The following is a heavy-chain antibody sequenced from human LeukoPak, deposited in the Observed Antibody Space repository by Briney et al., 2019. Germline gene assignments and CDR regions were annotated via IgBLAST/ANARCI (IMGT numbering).Heavy chain of an antibody. Sequence: GESLRLSCTGSGFTLSSYAMNWVRRAPGQGLEWVSSISSSSSDIYYTDSVKGRLTISRDNAKNSLYLQMNSLRAEDTAVYYCVTDYGGSSGAFDIWGHGTMVTVSS. D-gene: IGHD4-23*01. CDR1: GFTLSSYA. J-gene: IGHJ3*02. CDR2: ISSSSSDI. CDR3: VTDYGGSSGAFDI. V-gene: IGHV3-21*01.